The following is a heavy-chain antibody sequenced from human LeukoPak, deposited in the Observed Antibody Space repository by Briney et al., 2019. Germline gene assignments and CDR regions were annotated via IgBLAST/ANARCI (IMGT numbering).Heavy chain of an antibody. CDR2: INPNGGGP. CDR1: GNIFTGYY. Sequence: GASVKVSCKASGNIFTGYYLHWVRQAPGQGLEWMGWINPNGGGPKYAPKFQGRVTMTRDTSINTVYMELSRLRSDDTAVYYCATGLFSYYYGSGAWGQGTLATVSS. J-gene: IGHJ4*02. D-gene: IGHD3-10*01. CDR3: ATGLFSYYYGSGA. V-gene: IGHV1-2*02.